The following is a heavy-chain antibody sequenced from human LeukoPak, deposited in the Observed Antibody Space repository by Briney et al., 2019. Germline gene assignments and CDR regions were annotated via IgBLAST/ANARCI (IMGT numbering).Heavy chain of an antibody. CDR1: GYSFTTYW. Sequence: GESLKISCKGSGYSFTTYWIGWVRQMPGRGLEWMGIIYPDDSDTRYSPSLQGQVTFSADKSITTAYLQWSSLKASDTAIYYCARRSPNYSGSYYHFDYWGQGTLVTVSS. J-gene: IGHJ4*02. D-gene: IGHD1-26*01. CDR2: IYPDDSDT. CDR3: ARRSPNYSGSYYHFDY. V-gene: IGHV5-51*01.